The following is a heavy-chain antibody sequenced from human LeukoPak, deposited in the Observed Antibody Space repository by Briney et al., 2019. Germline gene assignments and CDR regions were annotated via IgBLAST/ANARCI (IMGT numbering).Heavy chain of an antibody. D-gene: IGHD6-19*01. J-gene: IGHJ4*02. CDR2: IKQDGREK. Sequence: GGPLRLSCAASGFTFSSYWMSWVRQAPGKGLEWVANIKQDGREKYYVDSVKGRFTISRDNAKNSLYQQMNSLRAEDTAVYYCATIAVEVCYDYWGQGTLVTVSS. CDR1: GFTFSSYW. V-gene: IGHV3-7*03. CDR3: ATIAVEVCYDY.